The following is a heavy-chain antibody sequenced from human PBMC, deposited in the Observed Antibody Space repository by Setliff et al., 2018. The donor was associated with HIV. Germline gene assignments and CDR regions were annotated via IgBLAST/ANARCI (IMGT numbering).Heavy chain of an antibody. CDR2: ISAHNGKT. CDR3: AKIRSWYDSSGYSDY. J-gene: IGHJ4*02. D-gene: IGHD3-22*01. Sequence: ASVKVSCKASGYTFTSYGISWVRQAPGQGLEWMGWISAHNGKTNNAQKLQGRVTMTTDTSTSTAYMELRSLRSDDTAVYYCAKIRSWYDSSGYSDYWGQGTLVTVSS. CDR1: GYTFTSYG. V-gene: IGHV1-18*01.